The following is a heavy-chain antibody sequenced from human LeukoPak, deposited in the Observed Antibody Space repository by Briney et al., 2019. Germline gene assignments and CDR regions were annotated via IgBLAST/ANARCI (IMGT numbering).Heavy chain of an antibody. Sequence: ASVKVSCKASGYSFTDYYIHWVRRAPGQGFEWMGWINPNTGGTKYAQNFLGRVTMTRDTSISTSYMELSRLTSNDTAVYYCARGARYSSDYWAREPWSPSPQ. CDR2: INPNTGGT. CDR3: ARGARYSSDY. D-gene: IGHD5-18*01. V-gene: IGHV1-2*02. CDR1: GYSFTDYY. J-gene: IGHJ4*02.